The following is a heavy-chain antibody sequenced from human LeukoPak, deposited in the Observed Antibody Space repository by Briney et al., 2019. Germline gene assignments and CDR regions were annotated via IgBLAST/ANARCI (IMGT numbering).Heavy chain of an antibody. CDR1: GFTFRNYL. CDR2: ISYDGSNK. D-gene: IGHD3-22*01. Sequence: GGSLRLSCAASGFTFRNYLMHWVRQAPGKGLEWVAVISYDGSNKYYADSVKGRFTISRDNSKNTLYLQMNSLRAEDTAVYYCAKETSSGYGFDYWGQGTLVTVSS. CDR3: AKETSSGYGFDY. J-gene: IGHJ4*02. V-gene: IGHV3-30*18.